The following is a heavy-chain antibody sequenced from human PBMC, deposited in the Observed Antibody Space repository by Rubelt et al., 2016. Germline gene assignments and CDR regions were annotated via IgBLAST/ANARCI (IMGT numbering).Heavy chain of an antibody. D-gene: IGHD2-2*01. CDR1: GFSFDGYA. V-gene: IGHV3-20*04. CDR3: ARDTPGTIYSFDI. Sequence: EVQLAESGGTVVRPGGSLRLSCAASGFSFDGYAMSWVRHGPGKGLEWVSPITNTGSTRYVDSVKGRFTNSRDTARNSLYLQMDSLRGEDTCVYYCARDTPGTIYSFDIWGQGTLVTVSS. CDR2: ITNTGST. J-gene: IGHJ3*02.